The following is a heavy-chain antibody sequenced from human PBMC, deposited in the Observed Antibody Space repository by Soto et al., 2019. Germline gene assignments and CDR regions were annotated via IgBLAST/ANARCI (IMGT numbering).Heavy chain of an antibody. Sequence: QVQLVQSGAEVKKPGASVKVSCKASGYTFTSYAMHWVRQAPGQRLEWVGWINAGNGNTKYSQKFQGRVTITRDTSASTAYMELSSLRSEDTAVYYCARGVGLYSNYDYWGQGTLVTVSS. CDR1: GYTFTSYA. D-gene: IGHD2-2*02. V-gene: IGHV1-3*01. CDR2: INAGNGNT. CDR3: ARGVGLYSNYDY. J-gene: IGHJ4*02.